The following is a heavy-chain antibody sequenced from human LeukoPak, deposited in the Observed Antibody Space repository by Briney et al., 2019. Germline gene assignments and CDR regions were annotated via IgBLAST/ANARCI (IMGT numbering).Heavy chain of an antibody. J-gene: IGHJ5*02. V-gene: IGHV1-58*02. Sequence: TSVKVSCKASGFTFSSSTIQWVRQARGQRLEWMGRIVVGSGNTNYAQNFQERVTITRDMSTSTAYMEVSSLRSEDTAVYYCAADLPGGAMFDPWGQGTLVTVSS. CDR3: AADLPGGAMFDP. CDR1: GFTFSSST. D-gene: IGHD3-16*01. CDR2: IVVGSGNT.